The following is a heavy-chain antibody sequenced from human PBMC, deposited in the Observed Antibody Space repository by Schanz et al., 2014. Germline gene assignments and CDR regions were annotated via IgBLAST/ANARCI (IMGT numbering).Heavy chain of an antibody. CDR3: ARGGFFDSTSFDS. CDR1: GYSFTDYA. Sequence: QVQLVQSGVEVKRPGASVRVSCKASGYSFTDYAIHWVRQAPGQGPELMGWINAHTGNTQYAQKFQGRVTMTRHTSISTAYMELSSLRSEDTAVYYCARGGFFDSTSFDSWGQGTLVTVSS. V-gene: IGHV1-8*02. D-gene: IGHD2-2*01. CDR2: INAHTGNT. J-gene: IGHJ4*02.